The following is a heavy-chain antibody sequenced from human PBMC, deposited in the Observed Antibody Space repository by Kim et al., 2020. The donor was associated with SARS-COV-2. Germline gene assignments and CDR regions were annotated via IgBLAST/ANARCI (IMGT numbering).Heavy chain of an antibody. CDR3: ARAMVRGVIILFPYYYYGMDV. D-gene: IGHD3-10*01. V-gene: IGHV3-30*01. Sequence: FTISRDNSKNTLYLQMNSLRAEDTAVYYCARAMVRGVIILFPYYYYGMDVWGQGTTVTVSS. J-gene: IGHJ6*02.